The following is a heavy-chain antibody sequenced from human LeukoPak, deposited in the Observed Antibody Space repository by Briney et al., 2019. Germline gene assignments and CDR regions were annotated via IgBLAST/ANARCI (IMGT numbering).Heavy chain of an antibody. V-gene: IGHV3-9*01. CDR1: GFTFDDYA. Sequence: GRSLRLSCAASGFTFDDYAMHWVRQAPGKGLEWVSGISWNSGSIGYAVSVKGRFTISRDNAKNSLYLQMNSLRAEDTALYYCAKGARGYSYGYVLDYWGQGTLVTVSS. CDR2: ISWNSGSI. CDR3: AKGARGYSYGYVLDY. J-gene: IGHJ4*02. D-gene: IGHD5-18*01.